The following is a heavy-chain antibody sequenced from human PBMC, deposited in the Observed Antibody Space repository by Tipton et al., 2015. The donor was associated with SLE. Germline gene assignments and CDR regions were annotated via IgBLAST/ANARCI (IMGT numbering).Heavy chain of an antibody. CDR2: ISDGGGT. CDR3: ARDSLGYCSGDCYQSPLGY. V-gene: IGHV4-59*12. Sequence: TLSLTCSVSGGSISSNYWIWIRQPPGKGLEWIGYISDGGGTNYNPSLKSRVSISVDTSKNQFSLKLSSVTAADTAVYFCARDSLGYCSGDCYQSPLGYWGQGTLVTVSS. J-gene: IGHJ4*02. CDR1: GGSISSNY. D-gene: IGHD2-21*01.